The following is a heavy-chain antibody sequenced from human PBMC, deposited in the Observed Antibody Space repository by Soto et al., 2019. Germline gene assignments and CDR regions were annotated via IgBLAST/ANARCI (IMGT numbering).Heavy chain of an antibody. Sequence: LRLSCAASGFTFINYAMHWVRQAPGKGLEWVAVISYDGSNKYYADSVKGRFTISRDNSKNTMYLQMNSLSAEDTAVYHCARDQVKGTMTILWGQGTLVTVS. CDR1: GFTFINYA. CDR3: ARDQVKGTMTIL. V-gene: IGHV3-30-3*01. CDR2: ISYDGSNK. D-gene: IGHD4-17*01. J-gene: IGHJ4*02.